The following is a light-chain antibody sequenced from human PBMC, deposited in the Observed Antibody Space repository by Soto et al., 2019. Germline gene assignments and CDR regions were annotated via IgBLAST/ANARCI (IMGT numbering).Light chain of an antibody. CDR1: SSNIGSNT. V-gene: IGLV1-44*01. CDR3: AAWDDSLTSLV. Sequence: QSVLTQPPSASGTPGQRVTISCSGSSSNIGSNTVNWYQQLPGTAPKLLIYSNNQRPSGVPDRFSGSKSGTSASLAISGRQSEDEADYYCAAWDDSLTSLVFGTGTKVTVL. J-gene: IGLJ1*01. CDR2: SNN.